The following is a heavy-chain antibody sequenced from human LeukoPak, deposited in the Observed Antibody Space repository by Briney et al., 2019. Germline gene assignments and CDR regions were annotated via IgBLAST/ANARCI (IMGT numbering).Heavy chain of an antibody. Sequence: SETLSLTCAVSAGYISSSNWWSWVRQPPGKGLEWIGEIYHSVRTNYNPSLKSRVTITVDRSKNQFSLKLSSVTAEDTAVYYCARYSSSWGYFDYWGQGTLVTVSS. CDR1: AGYISSSNW. CDR3: ARYSSSWGYFDY. J-gene: IGHJ4*02. V-gene: IGHV4-4*02. D-gene: IGHD6-13*01. CDR2: IYHSVRT.